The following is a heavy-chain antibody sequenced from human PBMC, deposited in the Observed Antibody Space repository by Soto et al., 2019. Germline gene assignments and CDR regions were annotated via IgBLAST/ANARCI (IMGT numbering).Heavy chain of an antibody. Sequence: QVQLVQSGAEVKKPGSSVKVSCKASGGTFSSYTISWVRQAPGQGLEWMGRIIPILGIANYAQKFQGRVTSTADKSTSTAYMELSSLRSEDTAVYYCARSLHHHLITMIRGESFTFDPWGQGTLVTVSS. CDR1: GGTFSSYT. J-gene: IGHJ5*02. D-gene: IGHD3-10*01. CDR3: ARSLHHHLITMIRGESFTFDP. CDR2: IIPILGIA. V-gene: IGHV1-69*02.